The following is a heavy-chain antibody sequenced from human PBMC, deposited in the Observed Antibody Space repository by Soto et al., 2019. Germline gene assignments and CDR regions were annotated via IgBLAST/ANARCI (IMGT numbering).Heavy chain of an antibody. CDR2: LSGSGVST. V-gene: IGHV3-23*01. J-gene: IGHJ6*02. CDR3: AKAPTRVGYSRAEYYYYGMDV. Sequence: GGSLRLSCAASGVTFSSYAMNWVCQTPGKGLEWVSALSGSGVSTYYADSVKGRFTVSRDNSKNTLYLQMNSLRAEDTAIYFCAKAPTRVGYSRAEYYYYGMDVWGQGTTVTVSS. CDR1: GVTFSSYA. D-gene: IGHD5-12*01.